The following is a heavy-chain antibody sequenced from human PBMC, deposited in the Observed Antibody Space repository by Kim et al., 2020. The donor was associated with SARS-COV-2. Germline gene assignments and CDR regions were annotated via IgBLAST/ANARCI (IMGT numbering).Heavy chain of an antibody. J-gene: IGHJ6*01. CDR2: ISSSGSTI. D-gene: IGHD3-3*01. CDR3: ARENSHITIFGVVTRIGMDA. Sequence: GGSLRLSCAASGFTFSDYYMSWIRQAPGKGLEWVSYISSSGSTIYYADSVKGRFTISRDNAKNSLYLQMNSLRAEDTAVYYCARENSHITIFGVVTRIGMDALVQRAT. CDR1: GFTFSDYY. V-gene: IGHV3-11*01.